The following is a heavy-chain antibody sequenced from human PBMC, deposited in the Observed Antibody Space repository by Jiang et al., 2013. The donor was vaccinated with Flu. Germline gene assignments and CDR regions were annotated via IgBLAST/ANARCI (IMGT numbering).Heavy chain of an antibody. Sequence: QLLESGGGLVQPGGSLRLSCAASGFTFSGYAMSWVRQAPGKGLEWVSAISVSGVRTYYADSVKGRFTISRDNSKNTLYLQMNSLRAEDTAVYYCAKGSDDYRDYGAGGLSDCWGQGTLVTVSS. CDR3: AKGSDDYRDYGAGGLSDC. D-gene: IGHD4-17*01. J-gene: IGHJ4*02. CDR2: ISVSGVRT. V-gene: IGHV3-23*01. CDR1: GFTFSGYA.